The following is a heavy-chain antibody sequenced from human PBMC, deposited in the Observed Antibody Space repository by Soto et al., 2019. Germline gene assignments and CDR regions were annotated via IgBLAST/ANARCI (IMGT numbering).Heavy chain of an antibody. V-gene: IGHV3-23*01. J-gene: IGHJ4*02. CDR2: ISSSGGST. CDR3: AKDADILTGSTRSPFDY. CDR1: GFTFSTYW. Sequence: PGGSLRLSCAASGFTFSTYWMHWVRQAPGKGLEWVSGISSSGGSTNYADSVKGRFTISRDNSKNTLYLQMNSLRAEDTAVYYCAKDADILTGSTRSPFDYWGQGTLVTVSS. D-gene: IGHD3-9*01.